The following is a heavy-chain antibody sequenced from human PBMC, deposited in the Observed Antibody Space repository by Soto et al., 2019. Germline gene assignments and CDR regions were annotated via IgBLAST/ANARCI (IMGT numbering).Heavy chain of an antibody. D-gene: IGHD2-2*01. CDR2: INHSGST. CDR3: ARDGFCSSTSCYLYYFDY. CDR1: GGSFSGYY. V-gene: IGHV4-34*01. J-gene: IGHJ4*02. Sequence: SETLSLTFDVYGGSFSGYYWSWIRQPPGKGLEWIGEINHSGSTNYNPTLKSRVTISVDTSKNQFSLKLSSVTAADTAVYYCARDGFCSSTSCYLYYFDYWGQGTLVTVSS.